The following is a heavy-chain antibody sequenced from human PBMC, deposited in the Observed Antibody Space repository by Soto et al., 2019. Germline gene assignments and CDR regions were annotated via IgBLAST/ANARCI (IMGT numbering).Heavy chain of an antibody. CDR1: GYTFTSYG. Sequence: ASVQVSCAACGYTFTSYGISWVRQAPGQGLEWMGWISAYNGNTNYAQKLQGRVTMTTDTSTSTAYMELRSLRSDDTAGYYCARDPYSGSRDDFSSWGQRTTVTVSS. D-gene: IGHD1-26*01. CDR3: ARDPYSGSRDDFSS. V-gene: IGHV1-18*04. J-gene: IGHJ6*02. CDR2: ISAYNGNT.